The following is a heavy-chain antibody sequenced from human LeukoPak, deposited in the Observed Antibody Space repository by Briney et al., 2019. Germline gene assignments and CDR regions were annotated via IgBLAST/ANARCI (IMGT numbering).Heavy chain of an antibody. CDR1: GYTFTSYG. Sequence: ASVKVSCKASGYTFTSYGISWVRQAPGQGLEWMGWISAYNGNTNYAQKFQGRVTMTTDTSTSTAYMELRSLRSDDTAVYYCARWSPYSYYDSRDRAFDIWGQGTMVTVSS. CDR2: ISAYNGNT. J-gene: IGHJ3*02. V-gene: IGHV1-18*01. CDR3: ARWSPYSYYDSRDRAFDI. D-gene: IGHD3-22*01.